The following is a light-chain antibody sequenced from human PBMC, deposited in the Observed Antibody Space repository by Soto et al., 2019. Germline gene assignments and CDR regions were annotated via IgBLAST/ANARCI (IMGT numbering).Light chain of an antibody. Sequence: DIQMTQSPSSVSASVGDRITITCRASQGVSNWLAWYQQKPGKAPKLLIYAASTLRSGVPSRFRGSGSGTDFTFTISSLQPEDFATYYCQQANSFPYTFGQGTTVDIK. J-gene: IGKJ2*01. CDR1: QGVSNW. CDR2: AAS. CDR3: QQANSFPYT. V-gene: IGKV1-12*01.